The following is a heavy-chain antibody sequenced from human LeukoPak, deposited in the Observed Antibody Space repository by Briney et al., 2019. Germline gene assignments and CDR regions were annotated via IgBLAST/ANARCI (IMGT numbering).Heavy chain of an antibody. CDR3: AKDSNDFVYYFDY. V-gene: IGHV3-43*02. CDR2: ISGDGGST. Sequence: PGGSLRLSCAASGFTFDDYAMHWVRQAPGKGLEWVSLISGDGGSTYYADSVKGRFTISRDNSKNSLYLQMNSLGTEDAALYYCAKDSNDFVYYFDYWGQGTLVTVSS. CDR1: GFTFDDYA. J-gene: IGHJ4*02. D-gene: IGHD3-3*01.